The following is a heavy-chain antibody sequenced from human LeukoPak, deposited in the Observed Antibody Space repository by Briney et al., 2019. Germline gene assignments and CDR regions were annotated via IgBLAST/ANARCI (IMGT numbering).Heavy chain of an antibody. CDR3: ATLDYYDRSPRILEY. CDR2: ISYDGSNK. D-gene: IGHD3-22*01. Sequence: GGSLRLSCAASGFSFSNYAMHWVRQAPGKGLEWVTLISYDGSNKNYADSVKGRFTISRDNSKNTLYLQMNSLRVEDTAVYYCATLDYYDRSPRILEYWGQGALVTVSS. CDR1: GFSFSNYA. V-gene: IGHV3-33*08. J-gene: IGHJ4*02.